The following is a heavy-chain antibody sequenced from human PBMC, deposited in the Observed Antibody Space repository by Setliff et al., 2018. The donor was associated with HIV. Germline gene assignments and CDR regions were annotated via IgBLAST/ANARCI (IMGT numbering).Heavy chain of an antibody. CDR2: ISTQTGSP. CDR3: ARALYGDYGGDLNWLDP. V-gene: IGHV7-4-1*02. D-gene: IGHD4-17*01. CDR1: GYTFTTYG. Sequence: ASVKVSCKPSGYTFTTYGLSWVRQAPGQGLEWMGWISTQTGSPTYAQAFTGRFVFSVDTSVTTAYLQISGLKADDTAIYYCARALYGDYGGDLNWLDPWGQGTLVTVSS. J-gene: IGHJ5*02.